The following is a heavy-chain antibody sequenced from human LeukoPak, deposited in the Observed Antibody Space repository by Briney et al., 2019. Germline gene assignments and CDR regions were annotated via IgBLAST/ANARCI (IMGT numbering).Heavy chain of an antibody. CDR2: VFYSGTT. J-gene: IGHJ4*02. Sequence: PSETLSLTCNVSGDYITTTNYYWAWIRQPPGKGLEWIASVFYSGTTYNPSLKSRVTISMDTSRKQISLRLGSVSATDTAIYYCARRSRLYKHETTGYHDSWGQGTRVTVSS. CDR3: ARRSRLYKHETTGYHDS. D-gene: IGHD3-9*01. CDR1: GDYITTTNYY. V-gene: IGHV4-39*01.